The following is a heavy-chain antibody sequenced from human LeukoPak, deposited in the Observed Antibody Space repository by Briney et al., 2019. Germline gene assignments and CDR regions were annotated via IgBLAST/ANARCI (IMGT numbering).Heavy chain of an antibody. CDR2: IYTSGST. D-gene: IGHD6-25*01. V-gene: IGHV4-4*07. Sequence: SETLSLTCTVSGGSISSYYWSWIRQPAGKGLEWIGRIYTSGSTYYNPSLKSRVTISVDTSKNQFSLKLRSVTAADTAVYYCARSTGRLAQLDFWGQGTLVTVSS. J-gene: IGHJ4*02. CDR1: GGSISSYY. CDR3: ARSTGRLAQLDF.